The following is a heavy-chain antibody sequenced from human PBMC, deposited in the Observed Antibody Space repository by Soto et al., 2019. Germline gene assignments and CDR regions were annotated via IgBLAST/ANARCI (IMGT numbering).Heavy chain of an antibody. Sequence: SETLSLTCTVSCDSITSNSYFWAWIRQPPGKGLEWIGSIYYSGTTYYNPSLKSRVTISVDRSKNQFSLKLSSVTAADTAVYYCARHFSVDYVDYWGQGALVTVS. J-gene: IGHJ4*02. V-gene: IGHV4-39*01. CDR2: IYYSGTT. CDR1: CDSITSNSYF. CDR3: ARHFSVDYVDY.